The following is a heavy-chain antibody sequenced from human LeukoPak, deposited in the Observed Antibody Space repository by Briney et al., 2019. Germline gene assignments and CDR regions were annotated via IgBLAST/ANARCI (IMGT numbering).Heavy chain of an antibody. V-gene: IGHV3-21*01. D-gene: IGHD3-22*01. Sequence: GGSLRLSCAASGFTFSSYSMNWVRQAPGKGLEWVSSISSSSSYIYYADSVKGRFTISSDNAKNSLYLQMNSLRAEDTAVYYCARDLRYYDSRSDWGQGTLVTVSS. J-gene: IGHJ4*02. CDR1: GFTFSSYS. CDR2: ISSSSSYI. CDR3: ARDLRYYDSRSD.